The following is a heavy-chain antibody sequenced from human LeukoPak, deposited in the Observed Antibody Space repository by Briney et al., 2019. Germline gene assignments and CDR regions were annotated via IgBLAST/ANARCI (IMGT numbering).Heavy chain of an antibody. Sequence: SETLSLTCTVSGGSVSSSIYYWGWIRQPPGKGLEWIGNIYYSGSTYYNPSLKSRVTISVDTSKNQFSLKLSSVTAADTAVYYCASYYYDSSGYFDYWGQGTLATVSS. CDR3: ASYYYDSSGYFDY. D-gene: IGHD3-22*01. V-gene: IGHV4-39*01. CDR1: GGSVSSSIYY. CDR2: IYYSGST. J-gene: IGHJ4*02.